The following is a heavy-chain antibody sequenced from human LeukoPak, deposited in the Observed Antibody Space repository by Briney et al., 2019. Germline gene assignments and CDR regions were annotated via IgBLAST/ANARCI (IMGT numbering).Heavy chain of an antibody. Sequence: GGSLRLSCAASGFTASSNYMSWVRQAPGKGLEWVSVIYSGGSTYYADSVKGRFTISRDNSKNTLYLQMNSLRAEDTAVYYCARSYYYDSSGYYVYWGQGTLVTVSS. CDR3: ARSYYYDSSGYYVY. V-gene: IGHV3-53*01. CDR1: GFTASSNY. J-gene: IGHJ4*02. D-gene: IGHD3-22*01. CDR2: IYSGGST.